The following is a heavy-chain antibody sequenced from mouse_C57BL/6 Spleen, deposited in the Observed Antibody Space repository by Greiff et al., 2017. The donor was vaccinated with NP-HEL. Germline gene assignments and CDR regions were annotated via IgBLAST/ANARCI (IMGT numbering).Heavy chain of an antibody. CDR1: GFTFSDYY. CDR2: INYDGSST. D-gene: IGHD1-1*01. J-gene: IGHJ2*01. Sequence: EVQLVESEGGLVQPGSSMKLSCTASGFTFSDYYMAWVRQVPEKGLEWVANINYDGSSTYYLDSLKSRFIISRDNAKNILYLQMSSLKSEDTATYYCARAYYYGSSLYYFDYWGQGTTLTVSS. CDR3: ARAYYYGSSLYYFDY. V-gene: IGHV5-16*01.